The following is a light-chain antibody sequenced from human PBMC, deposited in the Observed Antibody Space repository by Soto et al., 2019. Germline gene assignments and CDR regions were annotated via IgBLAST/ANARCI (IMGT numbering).Light chain of an antibody. V-gene: IGKV1-27*01. Sequence: DIQMTQSPSSLSASVGDRVTITCRASQDITNYVAWYQQKPGKAPKLLIYAASTLQSGVPSRFTGSGSGTDFTLTISSLQPEDVATYYCHKYNSAPWTFGQGTKVDIK. CDR3: HKYNSAPWT. J-gene: IGKJ1*01. CDR2: AAS. CDR1: QDITNY.